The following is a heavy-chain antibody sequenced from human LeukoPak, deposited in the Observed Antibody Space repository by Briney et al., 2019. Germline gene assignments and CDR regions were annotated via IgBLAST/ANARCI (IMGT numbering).Heavy chain of an antibody. CDR2: INHSGST. CDR3: ARAVAGIGSSYTFPQDY. Sequence: SETLSLTCAVYGGSFSGYYWSWIRQPPGKGLEWIGEINHSGSTNYNPSLKSRVTISVDTSKNQFSLKLSSETAADTAVYYCARAVAGIGSSYTFPQDYWGQGTLVTVSS. CDR1: GGSFSGYY. V-gene: IGHV4-34*01. D-gene: IGHD6-19*01. J-gene: IGHJ4*02.